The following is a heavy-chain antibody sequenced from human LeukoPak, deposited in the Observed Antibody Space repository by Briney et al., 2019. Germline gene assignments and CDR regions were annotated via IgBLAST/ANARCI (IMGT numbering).Heavy chain of an antibody. Sequence: SETLSLTCAVYGGSFSGYYWSWIRQRPGKGLEWIGEINHSGSTNYNPSLKSRVTISVDTSKNQFSLKLSSVTAADTAVYYCARGLGRWIYYYYYGMDVWGQGTTVTVSS. CDR3: ARGLGRWIYYYYYGMDV. CDR2: INHSGST. V-gene: IGHV4-34*01. CDR1: GGSFSGYY. D-gene: IGHD1-1*01. J-gene: IGHJ6*02.